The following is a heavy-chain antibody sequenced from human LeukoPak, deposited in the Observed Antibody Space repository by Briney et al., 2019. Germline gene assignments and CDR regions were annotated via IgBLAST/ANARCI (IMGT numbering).Heavy chain of an antibody. CDR2: ISSSSSYI. Sequence: PGRSLRLSRAASGFTFSSYSMNWVRQAPGKGLEWVSSISSSSSYIYYADSVKGRFTISRDNAKNSLYLQMNSLRAEDTAVYYCARGIAVAGTDYWGQGTLVTVSS. J-gene: IGHJ4*02. CDR1: GFTFSSYS. V-gene: IGHV3-21*01. CDR3: ARGIAVAGTDY. D-gene: IGHD6-19*01.